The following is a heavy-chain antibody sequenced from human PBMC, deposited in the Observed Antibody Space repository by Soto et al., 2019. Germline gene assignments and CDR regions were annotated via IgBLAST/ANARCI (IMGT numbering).Heavy chain of an antibody. CDR2: ISSDGSNE. V-gene: IGHV3-30*18. Sequence: HPGGSLRHSGAASAWALRGYRMHRIRQAPGRGLKWVGVISSDGSNEYYAYSVKVRFTISRDNSKNTLYLQTNSLRAEDTAVYYCAKITASPYYDDIGRAPSFDCWGQGALVTVSS. CDR1: AWALRGYR. J-gene: IGHJ4*02. D-gene: IGHD3-16*01. CDR3: AKITASPYYDDIGRAPSFDC.